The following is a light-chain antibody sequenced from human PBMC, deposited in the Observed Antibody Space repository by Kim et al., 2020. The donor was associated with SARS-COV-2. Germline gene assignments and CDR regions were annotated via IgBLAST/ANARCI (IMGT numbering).Light chain of an antibody. Sequence: EIVMTQSPATLSVSPGERATLSCRASQSISSSLAWYQQKPGQAPRLLIYSVYTRATGIPARFSGRGSGTEFTLTISSLHSEDFAVYYCHQYKDWPHRFGGGTKVDIK. V-gene: IGKV3-15*01. J-gene: IGKJ4*01. CDR3: HQYKDWPHR. CDR2: SVY. CDR1: QSISSS.